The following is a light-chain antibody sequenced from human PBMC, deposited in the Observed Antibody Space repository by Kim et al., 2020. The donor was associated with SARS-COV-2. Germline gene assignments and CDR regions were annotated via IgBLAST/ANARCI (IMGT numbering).Light chain of an antibody. CDR1: QSVSSTY. V-gene: IGKV3-20*01. Sequence: TLSLSPGERATLSCRASQSVSSTYLAWYQHRAGQTPRLLIYGASNRATGIPDRFSGSGSGTDFTLTISRLEPEDFAVYYCQQSGTFGQGTKVDIK. CDR2: GAS. J-gene: IGKJ1*01. CDR3: QQSGT.